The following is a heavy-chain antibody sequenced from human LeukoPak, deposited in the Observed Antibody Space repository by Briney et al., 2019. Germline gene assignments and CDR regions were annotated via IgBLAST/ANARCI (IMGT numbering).Heavy chain of an antibody. CDR1: GFTFSSYS. V-gene: IGHV3-21*01. J-gene: IGHJ4*02. CDR2: ISSSSSYI. CDR3: ARSPRNIVVVPAAPDY. D-gene: IGHD2-2*01. Sequence: GGSLRLSCAASGFTFSSYSMNWVRQAPGKGLEWVSSISSSSSYIYYADSVKGRFTISGDNAKNSLYLQMNSLRAEDTAVYYCARSPRNIVVVPAAPDYWGQGTLVTVSS.